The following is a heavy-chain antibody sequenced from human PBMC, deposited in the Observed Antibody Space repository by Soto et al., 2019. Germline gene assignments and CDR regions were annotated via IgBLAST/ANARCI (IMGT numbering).Heavy chain of an antibody. J-gene: IGHJ5*02. CDR2: IYYTGTT. V-gene: IGHV4-59*04. D-gene: IGHD3-3*01. CDR1: NSPISDFY. CDR3: DRWVGRWRKTNWFDP. Sequence: SEILSLTCNVANSPISDFYWSWFRQPPGQGLEWVGYIYYTGTTTYNPSLKNRVTVSVDTSKNEFSLALTSVTAADTAVYHCDRWVGRWRKTNWFDPWGQGTLVTVSS.